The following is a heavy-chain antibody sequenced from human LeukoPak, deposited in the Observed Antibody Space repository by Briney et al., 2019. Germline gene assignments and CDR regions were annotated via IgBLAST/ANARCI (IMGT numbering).Heavy chain of an antibody. V-gene: IGHV4-39*07. CDR1: GGSISSYY. Sequence: SETLSLTCTVSGGSISSYYWGWIRQPPGKGLEWIGSIYYSGTIYYNPSLKSRVTISVDTSKNQFSLKLSSVTAADTAVYYCARATQTWIQLWFPFDYWGQGTLVTVSS. D-gene: IGHD5-18*01. CDR2: IYYSGTI. CDR3: ARATQTWIQLWFPFDY. J-gene: IGHJ4*02.